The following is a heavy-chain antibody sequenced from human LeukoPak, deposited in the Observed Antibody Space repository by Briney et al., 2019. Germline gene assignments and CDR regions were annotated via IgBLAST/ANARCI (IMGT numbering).Heavy chain of an antibody. D-gene: IGHD2-15*01. J-gene: IGHJ4*02. CDR1: GFTFSSYG. CDR2: ISYDTSTI. Sequence: GGSLRLSCAASGFTFSSYGMNWVRQAPGKGLEWVSYISYDTSTIYYADSVKGRFTISRDNAKNSLCLQMNSLRAEDTAVYYCARVNRMVPGYCSGGTCPGDYWGQGTLVTVSP. CDR3: ARVNRMVPGYCSGGTCPGDY. V-gene: IGHV3-48*01.